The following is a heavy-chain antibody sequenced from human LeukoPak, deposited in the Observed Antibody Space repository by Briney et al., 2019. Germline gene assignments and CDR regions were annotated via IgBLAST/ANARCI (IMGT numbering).Heavy chain of an antibody. CDR1: GGTFSTYA. Sequence: SVKVSCKASGGTFSTYAISWVRQAPGQGLEWMGEIIPMFNTANYAQTFQGRVTITADESTSTAYMELSSLRSGDTAVYYCARDMPEYYYDSSGYYFGGYYYYMDVWGKGTTVTISS. V-gene: IGHV1-69*13. CDR2: IIPMFNTA. D-gene: IGHD3-22*01. CDR3: ARDMPEYYYDSSGYYFGGYYYYMDV. J-gene: IGHJ6*03.